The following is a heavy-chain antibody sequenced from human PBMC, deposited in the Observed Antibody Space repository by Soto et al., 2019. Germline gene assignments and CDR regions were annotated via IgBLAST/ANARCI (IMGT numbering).Heavy chain of an antibody. CDR2: IWYDGSNK. Sequence: QVQLVESGGGVVQPGRSLRLSCAASGFTFSSYGMHWVRQAPGKGLEWVAVIWYDGSNKYYADSVKGRFTISRDNSKNTLYLQMNSLRDEDTAVYYCARAGRDYGMDVWGQGTTVAVSS. D-gene: IGHD1-26*01. V-gene: IGHV3-33*01. CDR3: ARAGRDYGMDV. J-gene: IGHJ6*02. CDR1: GFTFSSYG.